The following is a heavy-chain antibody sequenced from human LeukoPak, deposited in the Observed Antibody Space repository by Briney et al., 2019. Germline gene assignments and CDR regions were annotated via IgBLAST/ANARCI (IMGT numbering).Heavy chain of an antibody. Sequence: GGSLRLSCAASEFTFSSYSMNWVRQAPGKGLEWVSSISGSSSYIYYADSVKGRFTISRDNAKDSLYLEMNSLRAEDTAVYYCARRGPVGCSGTSCFAGPVDSWGQGTLVTVSS. CDR1: EFTFSSYS. CDR3: ARRGPVGCSGTSCFAGPVDS. V-gene: IGHV3-21*01. D-gene: IGHD2-2*01. CDR2: ISGSSSYI. J-gene: IGHJ5*02.